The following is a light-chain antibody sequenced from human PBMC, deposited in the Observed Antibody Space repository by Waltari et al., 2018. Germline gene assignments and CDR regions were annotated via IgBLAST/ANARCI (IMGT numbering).Light chain of an antibody. CDR1: QSIPRW. Sequence: DIQMTQSPSTLSASVGDRVTITCRASQSIPRWLAWYQQKPGRAPKLLIYKASILESGVPSRFSGGGSGIEFTLTISSLQPDDFATYYCQHYDSYSATFGRGTKVEIK. V-gene: IGKV1-5*03. CDR2: KAS. CDR3: QHYDSYSAT. J-gene: IGKJ4*02.